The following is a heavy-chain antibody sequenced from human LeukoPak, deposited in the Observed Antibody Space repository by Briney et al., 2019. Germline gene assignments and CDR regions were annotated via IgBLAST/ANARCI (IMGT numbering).Heavy chain of an antibody. Sequence: GGSLRLSCAASGFTFSSYAMNWVRQAPGKGLEWVSGISGSGGGTYYADSVKGRFTISRDNSKNTLYLQMNSLRAEDTAVYYCAKDYYDSSGYPSSPTVDYWGQGTLVTVSS. CDR1: GFTFSSYA. J-gene: IGHJ4*02. CDR2: ISGSGGGT. CDR3: AKDYYDSSGYPSSPTVDY. D-gene: IGHD3-22*01. V-gene: IGHV3-23*01.